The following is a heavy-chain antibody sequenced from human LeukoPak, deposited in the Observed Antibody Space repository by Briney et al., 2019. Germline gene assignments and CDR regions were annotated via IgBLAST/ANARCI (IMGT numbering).Heavy chain of an antibody. V-gene: IGHV4-59*08. J-gene: IGHJ4*02. CDR1: GGSISSYY. CDR2: IYYSGST. D-gene: IGHD6-19*01. CDR3: ARHQADPYQWLVPYYFDY. Sequence: SETLSLTCTVSGGSISSYYWSWIRQPPGKGLEWIGYIYYSGSTYYNPSLKSRVTISVDTSKNQFSLKLSSVTAADTAVYYCARHQADPYQWLVPYYFDYWGQGTLVTVSS.